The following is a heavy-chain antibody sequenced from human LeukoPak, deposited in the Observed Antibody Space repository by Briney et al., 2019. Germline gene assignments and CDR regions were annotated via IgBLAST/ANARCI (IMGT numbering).Heavy chain of an antibody. Sequence: SETLSLTCAVYGGSFSGYYWSRIRQPPGKGLEWIGEINHSGSTNYNPSLKSRVTISVDTSKNQFSLKLSSVTAADTAVYYCARTGYSSGWRTFDYWGQGTLVTVSS. V-gene: IGHV4-34*01. D-gene: IGHD6-19*01. CDR1: GGSFSGYY. J-gene: IGHJ4*02. CDR2: INHSGST. CDR3: ARTGYSSGWRTFDY.